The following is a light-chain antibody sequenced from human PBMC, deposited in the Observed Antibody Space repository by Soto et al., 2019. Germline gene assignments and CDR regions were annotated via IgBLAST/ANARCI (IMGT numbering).Light chain of an antibody. Sequence: MRLPQSPSFLSASVGDRVTITCRASQGIRNYLAWYQQKPGKAPKLLIYDASTLQGGVPSRFSGSGSGTEFTLTISSLLPEDFATYHCQQLYSFPFPFGQGTRLEIK. V-gene: IGKV1-9*01. CDR3: QQLYSFPFP. CDR1: QGIRNY. J-gene: IGKJ5*01. CDR2: DAS.